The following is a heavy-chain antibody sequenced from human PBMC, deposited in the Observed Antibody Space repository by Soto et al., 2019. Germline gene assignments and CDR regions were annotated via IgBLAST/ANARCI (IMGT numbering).Heavy chain of an antibody. Sequence: LRLSCTASGFTFGDYAMSWFRQAPGKGLEWVGFIRSKAYGGTTEYAASVKGRFTISRDDSKSIAYLQMNSLKTEDTAVYYCTRDIAARYYYYGMDVWGQGTTVTVSS. CDR1: GFTFGDYA. D-gene: IGHD6-6*01. CDR3: TRDIAARYYYYGMDV. CDR2: IRSKAYGGTT. J-gene: IGHJ6*02. V-gene: IGHV3-49*03.